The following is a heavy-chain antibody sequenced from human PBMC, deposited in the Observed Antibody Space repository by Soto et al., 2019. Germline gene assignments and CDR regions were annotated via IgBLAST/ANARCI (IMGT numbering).Heavy chain of an antibody. CDR3: ASSYNWNLGGSSRSIDY. J-gene: IGHJ4*02. CDR1: GGTFSSYA. D-gene: IGHD1-20*01. Sequence: SVKVSCKASGGTFSSYAISWVRQAPGQGLEWMGGIIPIFGTANYAQKFQGRVTITADESTSTAYMELSSLRSEDTAVYYCASSYNWNLGGSSRSIDYWGQGTLVTVST. CDR2: IIPIFGTA. V-gene: IGHV1-69*13.